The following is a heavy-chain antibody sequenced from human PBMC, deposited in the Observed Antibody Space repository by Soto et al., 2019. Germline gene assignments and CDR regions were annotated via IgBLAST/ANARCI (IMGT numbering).Heavy chain of an antibody. J-gene: IGHJ5*02. V-gene: IGHV3-30*18. Sequence: QVQLVESGGGVVQPGGSLRLSCAASGFSFRTHGMHWVRQAPGKGLEWVALISGDGSNKYYAESVKGRFTISRENSKNAVFMQMNSQRADDAAVYYCAKPLDQWVPYHWGPGTLLIVSS. D-gene: IGHD1-26*01. CDR3: AKPLDQWVPYH. CDR1: GFSFRTHG. CDR2: ISGDGSNK.